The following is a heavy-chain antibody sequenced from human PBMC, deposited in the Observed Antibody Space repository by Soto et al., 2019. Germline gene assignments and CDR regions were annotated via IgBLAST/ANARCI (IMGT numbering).Heavy chain of an antibody. Sequence: HPGGSLRLSCAASGFKFSNYAMSWVRQAPGKGLEWVSLISATGGGTYYADSVKGRFTISRDNSHNTLYLQVHSLTAEDTAVYYCAKDRRAGENWSYEAYWGQGTQVTVSS. CDR1: GFKFSNYA. CDR2: ISATGGGT. J-gene: IGHJ4*02. D-gene: IGHD1-7*01. CDR3: AKDRRAGENWSYEAY. V-gene: IGHV3-23*01.